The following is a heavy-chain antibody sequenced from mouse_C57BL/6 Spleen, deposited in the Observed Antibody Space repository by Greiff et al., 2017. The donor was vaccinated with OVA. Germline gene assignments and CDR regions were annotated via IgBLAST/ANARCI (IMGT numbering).Heavy chain of an antibody. D-gene: IGHD2-3*01. CDR2: ISYDGSN. CDR3: AREVYDGFDY. J-gene: IGHJ2*01. V-gene: IGHV3-6*01. CDR1: GYSITSGYY. Sequence: EVKLMESGPGLVKPSQSLSLTCSVTGYSITSGYYWNWIRQFPGNKLEWMGYISYDGSNNYNPSLKNRISITRDTSKNQFFLKLNSVTTEDTATYYCAREVYDGFDYWGQGTTLTVSS.